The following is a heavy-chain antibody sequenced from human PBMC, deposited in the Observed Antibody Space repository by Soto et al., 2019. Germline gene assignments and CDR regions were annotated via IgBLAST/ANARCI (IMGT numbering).Heavy chain of an antibody. CDR1: GGSISSSNW. J-gene: IGHJ6*02. V-gene: IGHV4-4*02. Sequence: PSETLSLTCAVSGGSISSSNWWSWVRQPPGKGLEWIGEIYHSGSTYYNPSLRSRVTISVDASKNQFSVKVSSVTATDTAVYYCARSVGDYYYGMDVWGQGTTVTVSS. D-gene: IGHD1-26*01. CDR3: ARSVGDYYYGMDV. CDR2: IYHSGST.